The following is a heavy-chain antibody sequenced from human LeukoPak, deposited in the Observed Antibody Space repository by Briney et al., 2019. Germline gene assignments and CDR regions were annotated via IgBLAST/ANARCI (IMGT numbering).Heavy chain of an antibody. V-gene: IGHV3-30*18. CDR2: MSYDGKDK. Sequence: GGSLRLSCAASGLTVNKYDVHWVRQAPGKGPEWVAVMSYDGKDKYYAESVKGRFSISGDNSKDTLYLQMNSLRAEDTAVYYCTKGARGVSEFDALDIWGPGTMITISS. D-gene: IGHD3-10*01. CDR3: TKGARGVSEFDALDI. J-gene: IGHJ3*02. CDR1: GLTVNKYD.